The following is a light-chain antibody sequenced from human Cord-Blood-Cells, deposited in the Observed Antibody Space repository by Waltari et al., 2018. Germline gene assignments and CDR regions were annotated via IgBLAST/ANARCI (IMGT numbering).Light chain of an antibody. CDR2: DVS. Sequence: QSALTQPASVSGSPGPSITISCTGTSSDVGGYNYVSWYQQHPGKAPKLMIYDVSKRPSGVSNRFSGSKSGNTASLTISGLQAEDEADYYCSSYTSSSTFVFGGGTKLTVL. J-gene: IGLJ2*01. CDR3: SSYTSSSTFV. V-gene: IGLV2-14*01. CDR1: SSDVGGYNY.